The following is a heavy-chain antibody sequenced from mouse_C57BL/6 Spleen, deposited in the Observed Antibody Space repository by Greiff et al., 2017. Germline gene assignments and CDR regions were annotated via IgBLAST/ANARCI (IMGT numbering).Heavy chain of an antibody. CDR2: IDPETGGT. J-gene: IGHJ1*03. CDR3: TRGYYGSRKYFDV. D-gene: IGHD1-1*01. CDR1: GYTFTDYE. V-gene: IGHV1-15*01. Sequence: QVQLKQSGAELVRPGASVTLSCKASGYTFTDYEMHWVKQTPVHGLEWIGAIDPETGGTAYNQKFKGKAILTADKSSSTAYMELRSLTSEDSAVYYCTRGYYGSRKYFDVWGTGTTVTVSS.